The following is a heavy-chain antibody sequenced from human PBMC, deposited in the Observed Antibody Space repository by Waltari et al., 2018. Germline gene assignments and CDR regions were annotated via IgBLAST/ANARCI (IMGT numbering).Heavy chain of an antibody. V-gene: IGHV3-7*01. J-gene: IGHJ6*02. CDR1: GFTFHCFW. CDR3: ATTLFRTQRGDGVDV. D-gene: IGHD5-18*01. CDR2: INQDGSDT. Sequence: EVHVVESGGGLVQPGGSRRLSCPASGFTFHCFWMRWVRQAPGKGLEWVASINQDGSDTYYVDSVKGRFIISRDNAENSLFLQMSSLSAEDTAVYSCATTLFRTQRGDGVDVWGQGTTVIVSS.